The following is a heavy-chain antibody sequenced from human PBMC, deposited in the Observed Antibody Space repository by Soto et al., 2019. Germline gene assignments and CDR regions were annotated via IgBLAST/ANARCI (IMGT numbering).Heavy chain of an antibody. Sequence: EVQLVESGGGLVKPGGSLRLSCAAFGFTFSSYTMNWVRQAPGKGLEWVSSISSSSSYIYYADSVQGRFTISRDNAKSTVELEVNSLRADDTAGYSCARDRGGDLKAFGIWGQGTMVTVSS. J-gene: IGHJ3*02. CDR1: GFTFSSYT. CDR2: ISSSSSYI. V-gene: IGHV3-21*01. CDR3: ARDRGGDLKAFGI. D-gene: IGHD3-16*01.